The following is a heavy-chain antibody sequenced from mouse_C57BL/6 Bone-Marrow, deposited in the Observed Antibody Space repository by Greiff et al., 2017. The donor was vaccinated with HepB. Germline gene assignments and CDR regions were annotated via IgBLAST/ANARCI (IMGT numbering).Heavy chain of an antibody. CDR3: ARRRGLSSGDY. CDR1: GYTFTSYW. D-gene: IGHD3-2*02. J-gene: IGHJ2*01. CDR2: IHPNSGST. Sequence: QVQLQHPGAELVKPGASVKLSCKASGYTFTSYWMHWVKQRPGQGLEWIGMIHPNSGSTNYNEKFKSKATLTVDKSSSTAYMQLSSLTSEDSAVYYCARRRGLSSGDYWGQGTTLTVSS. V-gene: IGHV1-64*01.